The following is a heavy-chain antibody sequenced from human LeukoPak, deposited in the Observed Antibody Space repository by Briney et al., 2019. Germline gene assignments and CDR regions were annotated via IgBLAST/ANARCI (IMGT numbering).Heavy chain of an antibody. D-gene: IGHD6-13*01. V-gene: IGHV4-59*01. CDR3: ARDAYTSTSLDAFDI. J-gene: IGHJ3*02. CDR2: IYYSGST. Sequence: PSETLSLTCTVSGVSISTYYWSWIRQPPGKGLEWIGYIYYSGSTNYNPSLKSRVTLSLGTSKNQFSLELRSVTAADTAVYYCARDAYTSTSLDAFDIWGQGTMVTVSS. CDR1: GVSISTYY.